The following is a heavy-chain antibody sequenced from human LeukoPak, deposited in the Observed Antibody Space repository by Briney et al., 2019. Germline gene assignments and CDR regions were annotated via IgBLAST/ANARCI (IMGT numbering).Heavy chain of an antibody. D-gene: IGHD3-16*01. CDR1: GFTFDDYG. CDR2: INWNGGST. Sequence: GGSLRLSCAASGFTFDDYGMSWVRQAPGKGLEWVSGINWNGGSTGYADSVKGRFTISRDNAKNSLYLQMNSLRAEDTALYHCARAVGTFPYYYYYYGMDVWGQGTMVTVSS. CDR3: ARAVGTFPYYYYYYGMDV. V-gene: IGHV3-20*01. J-gene: IGHJ6*02.